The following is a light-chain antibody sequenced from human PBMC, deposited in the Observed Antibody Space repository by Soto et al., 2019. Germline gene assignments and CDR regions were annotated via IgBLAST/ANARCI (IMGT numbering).Light chain of an antibody. CDR2: DAS. J-gene: IGKJ2*01. V-gene: IGKV1-5*01. Sequence: DIQMTQSPSTLSAYVGDRVTITCRASQTLDGWLAWYQQKPGKAPKLLIYDASSLETGVSSRFSGSGSGAEFTLTISSLQPDDFATYYCQQYNDNSFFGQGTKLEIK. CDR3: QQYNDNSF. CDR1: QTLDGW.